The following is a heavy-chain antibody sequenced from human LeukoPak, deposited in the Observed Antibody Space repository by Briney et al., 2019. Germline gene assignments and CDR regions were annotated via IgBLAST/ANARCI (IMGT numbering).Heavy chain of an antibody. Sequence: KASETLSLTCAVYGGSFSGYYWSWIRQPPGKGLEWIGEINHSGSTNYNPSLKSRVTISVDTSKNQFSLKLSSVTAADTAVYYCARSGIYRGWLRSMGNWFDPWGQGTLVTVSS. D-gene: IGHD5-12*01. V-gene: IGHV4-34*01. J-gene: IGHJ5*02. CDR1: GGSFSGYY. CDR3: ARSGIYRGWLRSMGNWFDP. CDR2: INHSGST.